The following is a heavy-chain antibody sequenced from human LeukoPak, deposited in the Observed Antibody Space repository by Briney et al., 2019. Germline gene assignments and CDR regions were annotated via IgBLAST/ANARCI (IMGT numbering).Heavy chain of an antibody. J-gene: IGHJ4*02. CDR1: GFTFSTYN. D-gene: IGHD2-21*02. Sequence: GGSLRLSCAASGFTFSTYNMQWVRQAPGKGLEWVSSISSSSSYIYYADSVKGRFTISRDNSKNTLYLQMNSLRAEDTVVYYCAKDKDTPATAHPQRGYFESWGQGTLVTVSS. V-gene: IGHV3-21*04. CDR2: ISSSSSYI. CDR3: AKDKDTPATAHPQRGYFES.